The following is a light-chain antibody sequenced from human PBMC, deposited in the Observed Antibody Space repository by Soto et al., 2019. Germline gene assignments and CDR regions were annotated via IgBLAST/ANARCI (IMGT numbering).Light chain of an antibody. CDR2: GAS. CDR1: ESVGSN. J-gene: IGKJ2*01. V-gene: IGKV3-15*01. Sequence: EIVMTQSPATLSVSPGVRATLSCRASESVGSNLAWYQQKPGQAPRLLIHGASKRATGIPARFSGSGSGTEFTLTISSLQSEDFAVYYCQQYYKWPPETFGQGTK. CDR3: QQYYKWPPET.